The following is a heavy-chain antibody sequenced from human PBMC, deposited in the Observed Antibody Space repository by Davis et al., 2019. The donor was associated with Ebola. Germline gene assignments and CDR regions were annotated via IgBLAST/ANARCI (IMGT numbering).Heavy chain of an antibody. D-gene: IGHD3-9*01. CDR1: GFTFSSYG. CDR2: ISHDGSNK. CDR3: AKSNYDILTGYHDVFHI. Sequence: GESLKISCEASGFTFSSYGMHWVRQAPGKGLEWVAVISHDGSNKYYADSVKGRFTISRDNPKNTLYLQMNSLRAEDTAVYHCAKSNYDILTGYHDVFHIWGQGTMVTVSS. V-gene: IGHV3-30*18. J-gene: IGHJ3*02.